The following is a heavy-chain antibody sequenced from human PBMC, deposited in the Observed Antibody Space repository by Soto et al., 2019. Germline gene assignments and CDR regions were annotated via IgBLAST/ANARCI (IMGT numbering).Heavy chain of an antibody. Sequence: PSATLSLTCAVYGGSFSGYYWSWIRQPPGKGLEWIGEINHSGSTNYNPSLKSRVTISVDTSKNHFSLKLSSVTAADTAVYYCARGRGEVRSGGSRTSGCFDYWGQGTLVTVSS. D-gene: IGHD2-15*01. CDR2: INHSGST. V-gene: IGHV4-34*01. CDR3: ARGRGEVRSGGSRTSGCFDY. J-gene: IGHJ4*02. CDR1: GGSFSGYY.